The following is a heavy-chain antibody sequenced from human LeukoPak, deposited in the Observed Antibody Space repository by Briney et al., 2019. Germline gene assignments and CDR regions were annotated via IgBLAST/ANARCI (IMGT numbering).Heavy chain of an antibody. Sequence: PSETLFLTCTVSGGSISSYYWSWIRQPPGKGLEWIGYIYYSGSTNYNPSLKSRVTISVDTSKNQFSLKLSSVTAADTAVYYCAREFSRNYYYYYMDVWGKGTTVTVSS. CDR3: AREFSRNYYYYYMDV. V-gene: IGHV4-59*08. D-gene: IGHD6-13*01. CDR2: IYYSGST. CDR1: GGSISSYY. J-gene: IGHJ6*03.